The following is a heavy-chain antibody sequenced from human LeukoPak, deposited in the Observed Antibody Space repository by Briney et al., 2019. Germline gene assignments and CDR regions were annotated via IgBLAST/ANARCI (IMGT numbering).Heavy chain of an antibody. V-gene: IGHV3-7*04. CDR1: GFTFSRYW. CDR3: ARDRGYSTFDF. D-gene: IGHD5-24*01. CDR2: MDQDGSEK. J-gene: IGHJ4*02. Sequence: PGGSLRLSCAASGFTFSRYWMSWVRQAPGKGLEWVANMDQDGSEKNYVDSVKGRPTISRDNAKSSVFLQMNSLRVEDTAVYYCARDRGYSTFDFWGQGTLVTVSS.